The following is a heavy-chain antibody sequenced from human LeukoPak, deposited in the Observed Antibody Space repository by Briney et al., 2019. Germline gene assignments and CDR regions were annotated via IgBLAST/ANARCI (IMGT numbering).Heavy chain of an antibody. J-gene: IGHJ6*02. Sequence: GGSLRLSCAVSGFTFSAFWMHWVRQAPGKGLVWVSRINSDDSRTTYADSVKGRFTISRDNAKNSLYLQMNSLRAEDTAVYYCARVVVISPYGLDVWGQGTTVTVSS. CDR1: GFTFSAFW. D-gene: IGHD3-16*02. CDR3: ARVVVISPYGLDV. V-gene: IGHV3-74*01. CDR2: INSDDSRT.